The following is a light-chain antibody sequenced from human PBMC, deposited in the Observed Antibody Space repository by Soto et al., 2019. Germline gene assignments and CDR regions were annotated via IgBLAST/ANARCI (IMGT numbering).Light chain of an antibody. CDR1: QSVGSK. CDR3: QDFDSPQWT. Sequence: EIVLTQSPATLSVSPGERATLSCRASQSVGSKLAREQQKPGQAPRLLMLGASIRATGIPARFSGSGSGTEFTLTINSLEPEDFAVYYCQDFDSPQWTFGQGTKIE. J-gene: IGKJ1*01. CDR2: GAS. V-gene: IGKV3-15*01.